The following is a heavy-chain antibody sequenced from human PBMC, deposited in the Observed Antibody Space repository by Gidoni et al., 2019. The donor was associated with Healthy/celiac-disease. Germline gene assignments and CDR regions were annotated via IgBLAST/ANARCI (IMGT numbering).Heavy chain of an antibody. V-gene: IGHV4-39*01. CDR1: GGSISSSRYY. J-gene: IGHJ6*02. CDR3: ARHCSSTSCYLYYYYGMDV. Sequence: QLQLQESGPGLVTPSETLSLTCTVSGGSISSSRYYWGWLRQPPGKGLEWIGSIYYSGSTYYNPSLKSRVTISVDTSKNQFSLKLSSVTAADTAVYYCARHCSSTSCYLYYYYGMDVWGQGTTVTVSS. D-gene: IGHD2-2*01. CDR2: IYYSGST.